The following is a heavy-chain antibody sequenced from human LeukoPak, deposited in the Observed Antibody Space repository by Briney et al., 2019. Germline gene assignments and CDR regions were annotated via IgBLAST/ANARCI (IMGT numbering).Heavy chain of an antibody. J-gene: IGHJ3*02. V-gene: IGHV3-21*01. CDR3: ARIGLRSRITMVRGVTSAFDI. CDR1: GFTFSSYS. D-gene: IGHD3-10*01. Sequence: GSLRLSCAASGFTFSSYSMNWVRQAPGKGLEWVSSISSSSSYIYYADSVKGRFTISRDNAKNSLYLQMNSLRAEDTAVYYCARIGLRSRITMVRGVTSAFDIWGQGTMVTVSS. CDR2: ISSSSSYI.